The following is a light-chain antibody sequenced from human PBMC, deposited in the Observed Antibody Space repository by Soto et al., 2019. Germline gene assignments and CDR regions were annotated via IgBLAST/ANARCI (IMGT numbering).Light chain of an antibody. CDR3: ETWDSNTRV. J-gene: IGLJ2*01. V-gene: IGLV4-60*03. Sequence: QLVLTQSSSASASLGSSVKLTCTLSSGHSTNIIAWHQQQPGKAPRYLMKLEGSGSYNKDNGVPDRFSGSSSGADRYLTISNLQSEDEADYYCETWDSNTRVYGGGTKLTV. CDR2: LEGSGSY. CDR1: SGHSTNI.